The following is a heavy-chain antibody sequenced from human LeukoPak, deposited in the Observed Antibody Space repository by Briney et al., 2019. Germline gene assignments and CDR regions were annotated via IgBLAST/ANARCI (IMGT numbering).Heavy chain of an antibody. Sequence: GGSLRLSCAASGFTFSSYSMNWVRQAPGKGLEWVSSISSSSSYIYYADSVKGRFTISRDNAKNSLYLQMNSLRAEDTAVYYCARDEEVVVPAATGSFWYFDLWGRGTLVTVSS. J-gene: IGHJ2*01. V-gene: IGHV3-21*01. CDR1: GFTFSSYS. CDR3: ARDEEVVVPAATGSFWYFDL. CDR2: ISSSSSYI. D-gene: IGHD2-2*01.